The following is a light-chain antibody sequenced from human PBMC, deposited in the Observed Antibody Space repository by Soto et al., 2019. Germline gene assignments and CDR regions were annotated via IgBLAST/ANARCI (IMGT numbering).Light chain of an antibody. CDR1: NSDVGSYNY. CDR3: CSYAGSNWV. V-gene: IGLV2-23*02. CDR2: EVS. Sequence: QSALTQPASVSGSPGQSITISCTGTNSDVGSYNYVSWYQQHPGKAPKLMIYEVSKWPSGVSNRFSGSKSGNTASLTISGLQAEDEADYYCCSYAGSNWVFGGGTQLTVL. J-gene: IGLJ3*02.